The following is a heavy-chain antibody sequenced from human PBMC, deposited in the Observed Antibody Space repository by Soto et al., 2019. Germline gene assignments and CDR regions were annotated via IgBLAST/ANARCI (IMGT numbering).Heavy chain of an antibody. Sequence: QAQLVQSGAEVKKPGASVKVSCQAGGYTFADYGISWVRQAPGQGLEWMGWIGPYNGNTNYAQNLQDRVTMTTDTSTNTAYMELRSLRSDDTALYYCARCYCSVGSCYTCWHFDLWGRGTQLTVSS. V-gene: IGHV1-18*01. D-gene: IGHD2-15*01. CDR2: IGPYNGNT. J-gene: IGHJ2*01. CDR1: GYTFADYG. CDR3: ARCYCSVGSCYTCWHFDL.